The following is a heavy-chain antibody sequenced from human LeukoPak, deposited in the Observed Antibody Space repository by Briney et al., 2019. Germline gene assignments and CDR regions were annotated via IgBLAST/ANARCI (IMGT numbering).Heavy chain of an antibody. J-gene: IGHJ4*02. V-gene: IGHV3-66*01. D-gene: IGHD3-10*01. CDR3: ARKSDSLLVREGDC. CDR1: GFTVNRNY. Sequence: GGSLRLSCAASGFTVNRNYMIWVRQAPGKGLECVSVIYSGGTTWYADSVKGRFTISRDTDTLYLQMNSLRAEDTAVYYCARKSDSLLVREGDCWGQGTLVTVSS. CDR2: IYSGGTT.